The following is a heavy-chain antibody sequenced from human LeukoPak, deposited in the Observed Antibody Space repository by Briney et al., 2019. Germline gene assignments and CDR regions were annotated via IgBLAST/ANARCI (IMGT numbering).Heavy chain of an antibody. CDR2: IYHGGST. Sequence: PSETLSLTCAVSGDSISSGAYSWSWIRQPPGKGLEWIGYIYHGGSTSYNPSLKSRVTISVVRSKNQFSLKLNSVTAADTAVYYCATNPVTTVTVFDCWGQGTLVTVSS. D-gene: IGHD4-17*01. V-gene: IGHV4-30-2*01. CDR1: GDSISSGAYS. CDR3: ATNPVTTVTVFDC. J-gene: IGHJ4*02.